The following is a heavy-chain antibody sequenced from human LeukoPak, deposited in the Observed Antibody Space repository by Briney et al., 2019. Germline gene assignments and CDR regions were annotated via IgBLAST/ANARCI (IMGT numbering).Heavy chain of an antibody. Sequence: GGSLRLSCAASGFTFSSYWMHWVRQAPGKGLVWVSRINSDGSSTSYADSVKGRFTISRDNAKNTLYLQMNSLRAEDTAVYYCARGPPQSYYYYYGVDVWGQGTTVTVSS. CDR3: ARGPPQSYYYYYGVDV. V-gene: IGHV3-74*01. CDR1: GFTFSSYW. CDR2: INSDGSST. J-gene: IGHJ6*02.